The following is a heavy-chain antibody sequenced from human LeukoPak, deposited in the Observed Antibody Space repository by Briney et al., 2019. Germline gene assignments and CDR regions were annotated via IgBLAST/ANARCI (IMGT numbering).Heavy chain of an antibody. CDR1: GFTFSSYA. CDR2: INSNGGIT. J-gene: IGHJ4*02. V-gene: IGHV3-64D*09. CDR3: VKGVAARLDY. D-gene: IGHD6-6*01. Sequence: GGSLRLSCSASGFTFSSYAMHWVRQARGKGLEYVSAINSNGGITFYADSMKGRFTISRHDSTNTLYLQMSSLRAEDSAIYYCVKGVAARLDYWGQGTLVTVSS.